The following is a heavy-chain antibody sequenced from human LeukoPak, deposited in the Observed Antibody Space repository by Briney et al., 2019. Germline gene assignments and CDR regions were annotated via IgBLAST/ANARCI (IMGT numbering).Heavy chain of an antibody. CDR3: ASSMAYNCLDY. D-gene: IGHD5-24*01. V-gene: IGHV3-33*01. CDR1: GFTFSSFG. Sequence: GGSLRLSCAASGFTFSSFGMHWVRQAPGKGLEWVAVIWNDGSNNYYADSVKGRFTISRDNAKNTLYLQMNSLRPEDTAVHYCASSMAYNCLDYWGQGTLVTVSS. J-gene: IGHJ4*02. CDR2: IWNDGSNN.